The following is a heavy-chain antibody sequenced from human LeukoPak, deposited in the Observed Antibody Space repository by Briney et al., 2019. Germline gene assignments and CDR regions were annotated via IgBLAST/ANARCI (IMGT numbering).Heavy chain of an antibody. J-gene: IGHJ4*02. CDR1: GFTFISFG. CDR2: ISFDGGDK. Sequence: GGSLRLSCAASGFTFISFGMHWVRQAPGKGLQWVALISFDGGDKYYADSVKGRFTISRDNSKHTLYLQMNSLRAEDTAVYYCAKDVGYDYVWGSYHYFDYWGQGTLVTVSS. D-gene: IGHD3-16*02. V-gene: IGHV3-30*18. CDR3: AKDVGYDYVWGSYHYFDY.